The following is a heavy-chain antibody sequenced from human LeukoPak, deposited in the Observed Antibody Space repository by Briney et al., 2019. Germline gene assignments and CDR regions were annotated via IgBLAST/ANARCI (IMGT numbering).Heavy chain of an antibody. CDR1: GFTFSHYW. CDR2: IKQDGSEK. V-gene: IGHV3-7*01. J-gene: IGHJ4*02. D-gene: IGHD3-10*01. CDR3: SGTYYNSSKGYFDY. Sequence: PGGSLRLSCAASGFTFSHYWMSWVRQAPGKGLEWVANIKQDGSEKYYVDSMKGRFTISRDSAKNSLYLQMNSLRAEDTAVYYGSGTYYNSSKGYFDYWGQGTLVTVSS.